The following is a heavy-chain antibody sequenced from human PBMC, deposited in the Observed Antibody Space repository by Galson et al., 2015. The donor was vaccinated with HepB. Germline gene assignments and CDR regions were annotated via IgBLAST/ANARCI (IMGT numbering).Heavy chain of an antibody. D-gene: IGHD5-12*01. CDR1: EFTFSGSA. J-gene: IGHJ4*02. CDR3: TRLGDLSGYSSC. Sequence: SLRLSCAGSEFTFSGSAIHWVRQASGKGLEWIGRIGSKANNYATAYTASVKGRFTISRDDSKNMAYLQMNRLRTEDTAVYYCTRLGDLSGYSSCWGQGTLVTVSS. V-gene: IGHV3-73*01. CDR2: IGSKANNYAT.